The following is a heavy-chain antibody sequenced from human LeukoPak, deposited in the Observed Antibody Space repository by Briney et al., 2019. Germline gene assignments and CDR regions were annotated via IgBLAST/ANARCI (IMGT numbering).Heavy chain of an antibody. Sequence: PSETLSLTCTVSGGSLSSYYWTWIRQPPGKGLEWSGSINYSGRTYYNPSLKSRVTISVDTSKNQFSLKLSSVTAADTAVYYCARVRGSGWYEFDYWGQGTLVTVSS. J-gene: IGHJ4*02. CDR1: GGSLSSYY. V-gene: IGHV4-59*01. CDR3: ARVRGSGWYEFDY. CDR2: INYSGRT. D-gene: IGHD6-19*01.